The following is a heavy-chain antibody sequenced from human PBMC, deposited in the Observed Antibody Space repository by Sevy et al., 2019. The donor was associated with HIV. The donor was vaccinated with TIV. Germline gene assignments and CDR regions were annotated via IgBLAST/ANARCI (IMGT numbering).Heavy chain of an antibody. J-gene: IGHJ6*02. CDR1: GGSFSGYY. D-gene: IGHD3-3*01. CDR3: ARGDFWSGYRYGMDV. CDR2: INHSGST. V-gene: IGHV4-34*01. Sequence: SETLSLTCAVYGGSFSGYYWSWIRQPPGKGLEWIGEINHSGSTNYNPSLKSRVTISVDTSKNQFSLKLGSVTAADTAVYYCARGDFWSGYRYGMDVWGQGTTVTVSS.